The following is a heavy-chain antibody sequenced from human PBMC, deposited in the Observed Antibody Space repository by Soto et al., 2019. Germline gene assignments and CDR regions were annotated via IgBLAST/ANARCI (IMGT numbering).Heavy chain of an antibody. CDR1: CASIKSSNYF. D-gene: IGHD2-15*01. CDR3: GRLAEAATGHTDFDF. CDR2: IHSSGGT. V-gene: IGHV4-39*02. Sequence: SETLSLTCTVSCASIKSSNYFWGWSRQPPGKGLEFVGSIHSSGGTYYNPSLKSRVTVSVDLSNSHFSLSLKSLTATDTAVYYCGRLAEAATGHTDFDFWGQGTLVTVSS. J-gene: IGHJ4*02.